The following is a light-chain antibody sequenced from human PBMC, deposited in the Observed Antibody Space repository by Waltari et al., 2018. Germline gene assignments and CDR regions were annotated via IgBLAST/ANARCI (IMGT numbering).Light chain of an antibody. Sequence: QSALTQPASVSGSPGQSITISCTGTSNDVGASNFVSWYQQHPGRPPQLMIYDFTERPSGISFRFSGSKSANTASLTISGLLPEDEAIYYCSSFTDTHTLLFGGGTTVTVL. V-gene: IGLV2-14*03. CDR2: DFT. J-gene: IGLJ2*01. CDR3: SSFTDTHTLL. CDR1: SNDVGASNF.